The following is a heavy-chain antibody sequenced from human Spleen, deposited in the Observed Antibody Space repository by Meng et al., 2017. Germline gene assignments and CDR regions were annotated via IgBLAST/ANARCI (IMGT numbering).Heavy chain of an antibody. D-gene: IGHD2-15*01. CDR2: FVNYVDT. V-gene: IGHV1-18*01. CDR3: ASGTPGRSYCDY. CDR1: GYTFGSYG. J-gene: IGHJ4*02. Sequence: QVHLLQSGPDVKKPGASVRVSCKASGYTFGSYGICWVRQAPGQGLEWMGWFVNYVDTYPAPKFQGRVTMTTDIHTNTAFMELRSLTSDDTAVYYCASGTPGRSYCDYWGQGTLVTVSS.